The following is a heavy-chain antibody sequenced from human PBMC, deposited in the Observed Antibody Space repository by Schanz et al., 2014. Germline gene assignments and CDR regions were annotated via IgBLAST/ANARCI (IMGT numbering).Heavy chain of an antibody. V-gene: IGHV3-23*01. J-gene: IGHJ4*01. CDR2: LSGSGGST. D-gene: IGHD6-13*01. Sequence: EVQLLESGGGLVQPGGSLRLSCAASGFTFSSYAMSWVRQAPGKGLEWVSALSGSGGSTYYADSVKGRFTISRDNAKNSLYLQMNSLGAEDTAVYYCAREQIKAAAGLVDYWGHGTLVTVSS. CDR1: GFTFSSYA. CDR3: AREQIKAAAGLVDY.